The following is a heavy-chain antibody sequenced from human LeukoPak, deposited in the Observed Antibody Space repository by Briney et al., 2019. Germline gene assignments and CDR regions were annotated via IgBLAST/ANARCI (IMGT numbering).Heavy chain of an antibody. CDR3: ARELERQASYDVFDN. CDR1: GDSVSSNSAA. Sequence: SQTLSLTCGISGDSVSSNSAAWNWIRQSPSRGLEWLGRTYYRSKWYSDYAVSVKSRITINADTSKNQFSLQLNSVTPEDTAVYYCARELERQASYDVFDNWGQGTMVTVSS. CDR2: TYYRSKWYS. J-gene: IGHJ3*02. D-gene: IGHD1-1*01. V-gene: IGHV6-1*01.